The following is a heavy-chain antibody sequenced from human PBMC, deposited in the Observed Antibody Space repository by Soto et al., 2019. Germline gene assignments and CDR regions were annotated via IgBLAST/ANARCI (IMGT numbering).Heavy chain of an antibody. J-gene: IGHJ5*02. CDR3: ARVQTPWIQLWRGGDWFDP. D-gene: IGHD5-18*01. V-gene: IGHV4-34*01. Sequence: PSQTLSLTCAVYGGSISGYYRSRIRKPPGKGLEWIGEINHSGSTNYNPSLKSRVTISVDTSKNQFSLKLSSVTAADTAVYYCARVQTPWIQLWRGGDWFDPWGQGTLVTVSS. CDR2: INHSGST. CDR1: GGSISGYY.